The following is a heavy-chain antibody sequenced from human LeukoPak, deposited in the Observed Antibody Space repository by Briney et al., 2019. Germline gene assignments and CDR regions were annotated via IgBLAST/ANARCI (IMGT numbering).Heavy chain of an antibody. CDR3: ARVPGIHMDV. J-gene: IGHJ6*04. CDR1: GFTFSSCE. V-gene: IGHV3-48*03. CDR2: ISSSGSTI. D-gene: IGHD1-14*01. Sequence: SGGSLRLSCAASGFTFSSCEMNWVRQAPGKGLEWVSYISSSGSTIYYADSVKGRFTISRDNAKNSLYLQMNSLRAEDTAVYYCARVPGIHMDVWGKGTTVTISS.